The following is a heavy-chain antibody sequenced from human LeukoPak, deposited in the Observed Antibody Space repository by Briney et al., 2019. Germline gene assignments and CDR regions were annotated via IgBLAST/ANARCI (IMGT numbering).Heavy chain of an antibody. Sequence: PGRSLRLSCAASGFTFSSYGMHWVRQAPGKGLEWVAVISYDGSNKYYADSVKGRFTISRDNSKNTLYLQMNSLRAEDTAVYYCAKGGSQGVSFDYWGQGTLVTVSS. J-gene: IGHJ4*02. V-gene: IGHV3-30*18. CDR3: AKGGSQGVSFDY. D-gene: IGHD3-16*01. CDR1: GFTFSSYG. CDR2: ISYDGSNK.